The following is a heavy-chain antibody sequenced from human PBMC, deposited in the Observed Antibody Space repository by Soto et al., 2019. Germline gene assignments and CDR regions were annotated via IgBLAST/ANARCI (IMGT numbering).Heavy chain of an antibody. CDR3: AREGGAVNYSDY. Sequence: SDTLSLTFTVSGGSISSSSYYWCWILQPPGKGLEWIGSFYYSGSTYYNPSLKSRVTISVDTSKNQFSLKLNSVTAADTAVYYCAREGGAVNYSDYWGQGSLVTVS. CDR2: FYYSGST. CDR1: GGSISSSSYY. V-gene: IGHV4-39*02. D-gene: IGHD3-16*01. J-gene: IGHJ4*02.